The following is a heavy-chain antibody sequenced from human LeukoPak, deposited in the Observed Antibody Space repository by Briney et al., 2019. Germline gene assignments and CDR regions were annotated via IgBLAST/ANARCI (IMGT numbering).Heavy chain of an antibody. D-gene: IGHD5-18*01. V-gene: IGHV4-39*01. CDR3: ARAGYSYGIISYFDS. Sequence: SETLSLTCTVSGGSISSNSYYWGWIRQPPGKGLEWLANIYNSGSTYYNPYLKRRVSMSVDTSRNQFSLKLTSVTAADTAIYYCARAGYSYGIISYFDSWGQGTLVTVSS. J-gene: IGHJ4*02. CDR2: IYNSGST. CDR1: GGSISSNSYY.